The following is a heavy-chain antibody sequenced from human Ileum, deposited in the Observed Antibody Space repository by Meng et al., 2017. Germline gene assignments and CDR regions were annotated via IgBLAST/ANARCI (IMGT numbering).Heavy chain of an antibody. J-gene: IGHJ4*02. CDR3: VTDSGKYPKGKDY. D-gene: IGHD1-26*01. CDR2: INPDSGKA. CDR1: GYTFTAFY. Sequence: DLEQSGAEVKNPGASVKVSCKASGYTFTAFYIHWVRQAPGQGLEWMGGINPDSGKAEYPRKFQGRVTMTRDTSITTAYMELSRLTSDDTAVYYCVTDSGKYPKGKDYWGQGSLVTVSS. V-gene: IGHV1-2*02.